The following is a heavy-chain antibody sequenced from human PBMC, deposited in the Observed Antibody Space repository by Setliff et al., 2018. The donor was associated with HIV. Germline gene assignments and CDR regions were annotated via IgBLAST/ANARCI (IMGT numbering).Heavy chain of an antibody. CDR2: IYHTGST. Sequence: SETLSLTCTVSGGSINSTSYYWGWIRQPPGNGLEWIGSIYHTGSTYYKPSLKSRVTISVDTSKNQFSLRLSSVAAGDTAVYYCARGTVGATFLHNDYWGQGTLVTVSS. V-gene: IGHV4-39*01. D-gene: IGHD1-26*01. J-gene: IGHJ4*02. CDR1: GGSINSTSYY. CDR3: ARGTVGATFLHNDY.